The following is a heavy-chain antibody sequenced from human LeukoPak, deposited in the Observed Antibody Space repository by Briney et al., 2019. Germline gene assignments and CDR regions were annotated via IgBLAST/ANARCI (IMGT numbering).Heavy chain of an antibody. CDR3: ARGDSSRWLHFDH. J-gene: IGHJ4*02. CDR1: GDSISRDY. V-gene: IGHV4-59*01. D-gene: IGHD6-13*01. CDR2: IYYSGST. Sequence: PSETLSLTCTVSGDSISRDYWSWIRQPPRKGLECIGYIYYSGSTNYNPSLRSLVTISVDTYKNQFSLKLSSATAADTAVYYCARGDSSRWLHFDHWGQGALVTVSS.